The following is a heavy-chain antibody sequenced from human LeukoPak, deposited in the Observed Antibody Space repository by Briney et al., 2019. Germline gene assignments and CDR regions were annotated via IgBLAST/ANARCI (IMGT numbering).Heavy chain of an antibody. V-gene: IGHV3-74*01. Sequence: GGSLRLSCAASGFTFRSYWMLWVRQAPGKGLVWVSRINSDGSSTSYADSVKGRFTISRDNAKNTLYLQMNSLRAEDTAVYYCARGRYYGSGSYYLYWGQGTLVTASS. CDR2: INSDGSST. CDR1: GFTFRSYW. J-gene: IGHJ4*02. D-gene: IGHD3-10*01. CDR3: ARGRYYGSGSYYLY.